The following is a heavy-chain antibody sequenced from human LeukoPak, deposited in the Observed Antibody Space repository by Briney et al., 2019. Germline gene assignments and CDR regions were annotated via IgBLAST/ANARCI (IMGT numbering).Heavy chain of an antibody. CDR3: ARMLRGCSYGYEVYNWFDP. D-gene: IGHD5-18*01. Sequence: PSETLSLTCDVSGYSISSGYYWAWIRQSPGKGLEWIASIYNSGSTFYNPSLKSRVALSVDTSKNQFSLKLSSVTAADTAVYCCARMLRGCSYGYEVYNWFDPWGQGTLVTVSS. J-gene: IGHJ5*02. V-gene: IGHV4-38-2*01. CDR2: IYNSGST. CDR1: GYSISSGYY.